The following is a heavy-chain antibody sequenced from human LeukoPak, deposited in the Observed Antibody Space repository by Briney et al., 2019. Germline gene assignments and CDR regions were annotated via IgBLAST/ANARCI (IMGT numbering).Heavy chain of an antibody. D-gene: IGHD5-24*01. V-gene: IGHV3-23*01. CDR3: AKAGGIVEITGDAFDI. CDR1: GFTFSSYA. CDR2: ISGSGGST. J-gene: IGHJ3*02. Sequence: GGSLRLSCAASGFTFSSYAMSWVRQAPGKGLEWVSAISGSGGSTYYADSVKGRFTISRDNSKNTLYLQMNSLRAEDTAVYYCAKAGGIVEITGDAFDIWGQGTMVTVSS.